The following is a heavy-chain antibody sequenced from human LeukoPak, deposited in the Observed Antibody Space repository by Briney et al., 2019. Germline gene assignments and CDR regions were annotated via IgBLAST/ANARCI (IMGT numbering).Heavy chain of an antibody. V-gene: IGHV1-8*02. CDR1: GYTFTSYY. CDR2: MNPNSGNT. D-gene: IGHD3-22*01. CDR3: ARGGGEEYYYDSSGSFND. Sequence: GASVKVSCKASGYTFTSYYMHWVRQATGQGLEWMGWMNPNSGNTGYAQKLQGRVTMTTDTSTSTAYMELRSLRSDDTAVYYCARGGGEEYYYDSSGSFNDWGQGTLVTVSS. J-gene: IGHJ4*02.